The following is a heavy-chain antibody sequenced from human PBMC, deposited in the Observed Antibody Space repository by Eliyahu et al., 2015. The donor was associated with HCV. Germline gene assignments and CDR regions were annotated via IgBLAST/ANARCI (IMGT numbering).Heavy chain of an antibody. CDR2: XSYDGSNK. Sequence: CAASGFNFSSYGXHWVRQAXGKGLEWVAVXSYDGSNKYYAXSVKGRFTISRDNSKNTLYLQMSSLRAEDMAVYYCAKVPYSGYYYYGMVVWGQGTTVTVSS. D-gene: IGHD1-26*01. CDR3: AKVPYSGYYYYGMVV. V-gene: IGHV3-30*18. J-gene: IGHJ6*02. CDR1: GFNFSSYG.